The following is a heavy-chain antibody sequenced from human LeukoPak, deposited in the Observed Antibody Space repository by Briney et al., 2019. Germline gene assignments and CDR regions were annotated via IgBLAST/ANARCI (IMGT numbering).Heavy chain of an antibody. CDR2: IYPGDSDT. V-gene: IGHV5-51*01. CDR1: GYSFTSYW. Sequence: GESLKISCKGSGYSFTSYWIGWVRQMPGKGLEWMGIIYPGDSDTRYSPSFQGQVTISADKSISTAYLQWSSLKASDTAMYYCARLQVVPAAAANYYYYYMDVWGKGTTVTVSS. J-gene: IGHJ6*03. CDR3: ARLQVVPAAAANYYYYYMDV. D-gene: IGHD2-2*01.